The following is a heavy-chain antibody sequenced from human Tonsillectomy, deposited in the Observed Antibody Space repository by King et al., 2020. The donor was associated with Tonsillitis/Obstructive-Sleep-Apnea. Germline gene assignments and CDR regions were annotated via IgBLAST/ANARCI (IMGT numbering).Heavy chain of an antibody. CDR1: GYSFTNYF. CDR2: IDPSRSTT. D-gene: IGHD2-21*01. Sequence: QLVQSGAEGKRPGASVKVSCKASGYSFTNYFMHWVRQAPGQELEWMGMIDPSRSTTSYPQKVQGRVTMTGDTSTGTVYMELSSLKPEDTAVYYCAREFPFQYGFDPWGQGTLVTVSS. CDR3: AREFPFQYGFDP. V-gene: IGHV1-46*01. J-gene: IGHJ5*02.